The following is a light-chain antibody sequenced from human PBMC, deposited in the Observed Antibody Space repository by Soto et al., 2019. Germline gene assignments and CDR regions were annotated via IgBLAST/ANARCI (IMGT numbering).Light chain of an antibody. CDR2: DVS. CDR1: SSDVGGYNY. Sequence: QSALTQPRSVSGSPGQSVTISCTGTSSDVGGYNYVSWYQQDPGKAPKLMIYDVSKRPSGVPDRFSGSKSGNTASLTISGLQAEDEADYYCCSDAGSYTGVFGGGTQLTVL. J-gene: IGLJ3*02. V-gene: IGLV2-11*01. CDR3: CSDAGSYTGV.